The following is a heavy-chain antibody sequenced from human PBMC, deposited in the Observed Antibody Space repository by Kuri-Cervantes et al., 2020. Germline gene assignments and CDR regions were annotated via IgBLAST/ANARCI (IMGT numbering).Heavy chain of an antibody. CDR2: INSDGSST. V-gene: IGHV3-74*01. CDR3: AREQYSDNAFDI. D-gene: IGHD1-26*01. J-gene: IGHJ3*02. Sequence: GESLKISYAASGFTFSSYWMHWVRQAPGKGLVWVSHINSDGSSTSYADSVKGRFTISRDNAKNTLYLQMNSLRAEDTAVYYCAREQYSDNAFDIWGQGTMVTVSS. CDR1: GFTFSSYW.